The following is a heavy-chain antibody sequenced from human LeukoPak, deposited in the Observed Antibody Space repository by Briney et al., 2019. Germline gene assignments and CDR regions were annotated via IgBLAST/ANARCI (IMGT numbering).Heavy chain of an antibody. J-gene: IGHJ4*02. CDR3: ARDYYYDSSGYPDY. CDR2: ISYDGTNK. V-gene: IGHV3-30-3*01. CDR1: GFTFSSYA. D-gene: IGHD3-22*01. Sequence: PGGSLRLSCAASGFTFSSYAMHWVRQAPGKGLEWVTIISYDGTNKYYADSVKGRFTISRDNCKNTLYLQMNSLRAEDTAVYYCARDYYYDSSGYPDYWGQGTLVTVSS.